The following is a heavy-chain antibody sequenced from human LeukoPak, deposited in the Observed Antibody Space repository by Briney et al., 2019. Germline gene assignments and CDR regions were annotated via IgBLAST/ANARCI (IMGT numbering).Heavy chain of an antibody. CDR3: ARDLRYQPSNYYYYYMDV. CDR1: GGSISSYY. CDR2: IYTSGST. Sequence: SETLSLTCTVSGGSISSYYWSWIRQPAGKGLEWLGRIYTSGSTNYNPSLKSRVTMSVDTSKNQFSLKLSSVTAADTAVYYCARDLRYQPSNYYYYYMDVWGKGTTVTVSS. V-gene: IGHV4-4*07. J-gene: IGHJ6*03. D-gene: IGHD2-2*01.